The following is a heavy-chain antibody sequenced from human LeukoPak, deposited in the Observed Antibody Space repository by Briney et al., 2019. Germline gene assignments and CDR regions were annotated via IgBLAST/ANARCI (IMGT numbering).Heavy chain of an antibody. CDR2: IIPIFGTA. J-gene: IGHJ4*02. CDR3: ARDAYYYDTSGSYTIDY. CDR1: GYTFTSYG. V-gene: IGHV1-69*13. D-gene: IGHD3-22*01. Sequence: SVKVSCKASGYTFTSYGISWVRQAPGQGLEWMGGIIPIFGTANYAQKFQGRVTITADEFTSTAYMDLSSLRSEDTAVYYCARDAYYYDTSGSYTIDYWGQGTLVTVSS.